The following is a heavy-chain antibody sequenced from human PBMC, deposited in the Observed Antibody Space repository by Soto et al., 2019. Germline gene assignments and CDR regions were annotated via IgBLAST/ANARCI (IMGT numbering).Heavy chain of an antibody. J-gene: IGHJ4*02. V-gene: IGHV4-31*11. Sequence: SETLSLSCAVSGGSISSGGYYWSWIRQHPGKGLEWIGYIYYSGSTYYNPSLKSRVTISVDTSKNQFSLKLSSVTAADTAVYYCASIVSSAHGEFSDWGQGTLVTVSS. D-gene: IGHD3-10*01. CDR1: GGSISSGGYY. CDR3: ASIVSSAHGEFSD. CDR2: IYYSGST.